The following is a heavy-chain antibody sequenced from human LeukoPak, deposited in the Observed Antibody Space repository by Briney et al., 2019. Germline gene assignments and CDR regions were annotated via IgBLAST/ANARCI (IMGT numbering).Heavy chain of an antibody. CDR1: GGSISSSSYY. J-gene: IGHJ5*02. CDR3: ARGAPPNCSSTSCFPNWFDP. V-gene: IGHV4-39*07. CDR2: IYFSGST. Sequence: SETLSLTCTVSGGSISSSSYYWGWIRQPPGKGLEWIGSIYFSGSTYYNPSLKSRVTISVDTSKNQFSLKLSSVTAADTAVYYCARGAPPNCSSTSCFPNWFDPWGQGTLVTVSS. D-gene: IGHD2-2*01.